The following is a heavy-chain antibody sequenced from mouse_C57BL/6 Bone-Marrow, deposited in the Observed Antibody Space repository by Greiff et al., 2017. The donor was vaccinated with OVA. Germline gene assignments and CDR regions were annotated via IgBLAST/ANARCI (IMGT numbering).Heavy chain of an antibody. Sequence: EVKVVESGGGLVQPGESLKLSCESNEYEFPSHDMSWVRKTPEKRLELVAAINSDGGSTYYPATIERRFIISRDNNKKTLYLQMSSLRAEDAAWDYCARQSYYDYDVRDYWGQGTTLTVSS. J-gene: IGHJ2*01. V-gene: IGHV5-2*01. CDR1: EYEFPSHD. D-gene: IGHD2-4*01. CDR2: INSDGGST. CDR3: ARQSYYDYDVRDY.